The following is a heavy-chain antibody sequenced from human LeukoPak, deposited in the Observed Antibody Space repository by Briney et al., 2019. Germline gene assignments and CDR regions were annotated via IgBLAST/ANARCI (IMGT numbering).Heavy chain of an antibody. Sequence: SETLSLTCTVSGGSISSYYWSWLRQPPGKGLEWIGYIYYSGSTNYNPSLKSRVTISVDTSKNQFSLKLSSVTAADTAVYYCARIRFLEWGAGKYYFDYWGQGTLVTVSS. J-gene: IGHJ4*02. CDR3: ARIRFLEWGAGKYYFDY. CDR1: GGSISSYY. D-gene: IGHD3-3*01. V-gene: IGHV4-59*01. CDR2: IYYSGST.